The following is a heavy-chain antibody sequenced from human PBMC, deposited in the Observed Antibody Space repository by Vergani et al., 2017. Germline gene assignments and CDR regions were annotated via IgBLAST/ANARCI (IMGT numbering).Heavy chain of an antibody. CDR2: ISGSGGST. CDR1: GFTFNHYA. Sequence: EVQLLESGGDLVQPGGSLRLSCAASGFTFNHYAMNWVRQAPGKGLEWVSGISGSGGSTYYAGSVKGRFTISRDSSKNTLYLQMNSLSAGDTAVYYCAKATPRNSGYDYLYYYHAMDVWGQGTTVTVSS. J-gene: IGHJ6*02. V-gene: IGHV3-23*01. D-gene: IGHD5-12*01. CDR3: AKATPRNSGYDYLYYYHAMDV.